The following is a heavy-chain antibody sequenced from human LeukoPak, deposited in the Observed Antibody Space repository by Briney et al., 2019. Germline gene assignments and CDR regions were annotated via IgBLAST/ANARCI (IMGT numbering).Heavy chain of an antibody. CDR2: IIPIFGTA. Sequence: ASVKVSCKASGGTSSGYAISWVRQAPGQGLEWMGGIIPIFGTANYAQKFQGRVTITTDESTSTAYMELSSLRSEDTAVYYCARGGGWLQLRGSYYFDYWGQGTLVTVSS. CDR3: ARGGGWLQLRGSYYFDY. J-gene: IGHJ4*02. V-gene: IGHV1-69*05. CDR1: GGTSSGYA. D-gene: IGHD5-24*01.